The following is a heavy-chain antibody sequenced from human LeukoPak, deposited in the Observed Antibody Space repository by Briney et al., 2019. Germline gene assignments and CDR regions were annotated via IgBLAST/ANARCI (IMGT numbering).Heavy chain of an antibody. D-gene: IGHD2-21*01. CDR3: ARLGLGGYSYSLVY. CDR2: IKEDGSEK. Sequence: GGSLRLSCAASGFSCGSYWMNWVRQAPGKGLEWVANIKEDGSEKYYVDSVKGRFTISRDSAKNALYLQMNSLRAEDTAVYYCARLGLGGYSYSLVYWGQGTLVTVSS. CDR1: GFSCGSYW. V-gene: IGHV3-7*01. J-gene: IGHJ4*02.